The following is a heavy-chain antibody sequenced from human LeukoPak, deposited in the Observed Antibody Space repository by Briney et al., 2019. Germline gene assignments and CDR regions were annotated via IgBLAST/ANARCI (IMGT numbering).Heavy chain of an antibody. Sequence: ASVKVSCKASGYTFTSYGISWVRQASGQGLEWMGWISAYNGNTNYAQKLQGRVTMTTDTSTSTAYMELRSLRSDDTAVYYCARDGIEGYYYDSSGYSDYWGQGTLVTVSS. CDR3: ARDGIEGYYYDSSGYSDY. J-gene: IGHJ4*02. D-gene: IGHD3-22*01. CDR2: ISAYNGNT. CDR1: GYTFTSYG. V-gene: IGHV1-18*01.